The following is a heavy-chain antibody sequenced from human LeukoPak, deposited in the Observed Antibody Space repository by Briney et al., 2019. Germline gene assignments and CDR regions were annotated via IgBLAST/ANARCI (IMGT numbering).Heavy chain of an antibody. V-gene: IGHV3-30*04. D-gene: IGHD6-13*01. Sequence: GGSLRLSCAASGFTFSIYAMSWVRQAPGKGLEWVAVISYDGSNKYYADSVKGRFTISRDNSKNTLYLQMNSLRAEDTAVYYCARVISSWYYFDYWGQGTLVTVSS. CDR3: ARVISSWYYFDY. CDR2: ISYDGSNK. J-gene: IGHJ4*02. CDR1: GFTFSIYA.